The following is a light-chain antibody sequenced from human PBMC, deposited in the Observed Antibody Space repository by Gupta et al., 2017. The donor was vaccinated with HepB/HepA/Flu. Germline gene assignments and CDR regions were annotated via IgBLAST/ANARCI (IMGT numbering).Light chain of an antibody. CDR1: SSNIGGST. CDR2: YNK. CDR3: SAAADSIQNYCG. J-gene: IGLJ2*01. V-gene: IGLV1-44*01. Sequence: SVLTQPPSASGTPGQRVTISCSGSSSNIGGSTVNWYQQLPAQAPTRLIVYNKQRPSAVPHRCACDTNGASASTVTSRRHHEDEADDYYSAAADSIQNYCGFGVGTKITVL.